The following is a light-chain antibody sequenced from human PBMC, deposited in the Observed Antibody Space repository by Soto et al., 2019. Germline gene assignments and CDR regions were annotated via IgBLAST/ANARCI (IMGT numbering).Light chain of an antibody. CDR2: DAS. CDR1: QSINRH. J-gene: IGKJ5*01. V-gene: IGKV3-11*01. Sequence: EIVLTQSPANLSLSPGERATLSYRASQSINRHLAWYRQKPGQAPRLLIYDASNRATGIPARFSGSGSGTDFTLTISSLEPEDFAVYYCQQRSNWPRLTFGQGTRLEIK. CDR3: QQRSNWPRLT.